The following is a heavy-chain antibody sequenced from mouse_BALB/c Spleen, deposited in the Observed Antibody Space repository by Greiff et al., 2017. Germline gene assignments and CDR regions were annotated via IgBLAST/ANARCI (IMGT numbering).Heavy chain of an antibody. J-gene: IGHJ3*01. CDR2: IDPANGNT. CDR1: GFNIKDTY. V-gene: IGHV14-3*02. Sequence: VQLQQSGAELVKPGASVKLSCTASGFNIKDTYMHWVKQRPEQGLEWIGRIDPANGNTKYDPKFQGKATITADTSSNTAYLQLSSLTSEDTAVYYCARVTTVVATDYWGQGTLVTVSA. CDR3: ARVTTVVATDY. D-gene: IGHD1-1*01.